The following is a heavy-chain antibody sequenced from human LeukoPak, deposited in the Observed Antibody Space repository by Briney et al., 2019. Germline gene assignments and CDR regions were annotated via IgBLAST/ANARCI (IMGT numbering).Heavy chain of an antibody. CDR2: ISAHSGNT. Sequence: GASVTVSFKTSVYTFTTYGITWVRQAPGQGFQWMGWISAHSGNTKYAENFQGRISLTTDTSATTAYMELRSLTSDDTAVYYCARDLSSGGWTLEFDYWGQGSLVTVAS. V-gene: IGHV1-18*01. D-gene: IGHD2-15*01. CDR1: VYTFTTYG. CDR3: ARDLSSGGWTLEFDY. J-gene: IGHJ4*02.